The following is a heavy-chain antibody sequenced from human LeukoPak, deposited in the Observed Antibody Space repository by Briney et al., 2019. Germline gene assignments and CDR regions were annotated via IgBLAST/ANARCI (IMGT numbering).Heavy chain of an antibody. CDR3: ARGVIGLLLVY. J-gene: IGHJ4*02. CDR1: GGSFSGYY. D-gene: IGHD2-15*01. CDR2: INHSGST. Sequence: SETLSLTCAVYGGSFSGYYWSWIRHPPGKGLEWIGEINHSGSTNYNPSLKSRVTISVDTSKNQFSLKLSSVTAADTAVYYCARGVIGLLLVYWGQGTLVTVSS. V-gene: IGHV4-34*01.